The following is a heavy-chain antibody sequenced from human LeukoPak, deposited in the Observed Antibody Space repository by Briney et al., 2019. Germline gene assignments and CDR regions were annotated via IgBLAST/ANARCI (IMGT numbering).Heavy chain of an antibody. CDR2: IYPGDSDT. J-gene: IGHJ4*02. CDR1: GYSFTSYW. V-gene: IGHV5-51*01. D-gene: IGHD6-13*01. CDR3: ARLPIAAAADY. Sequence: GESLKISCKGSGYSFTSYWIGWVRHMPVKGLEWMGIIYPGDSDTRYSPSFQGQVTISADKSISTAYLQWSSLRASDTAMYYCARLPIAAAADYWGQGTLVTVSS.